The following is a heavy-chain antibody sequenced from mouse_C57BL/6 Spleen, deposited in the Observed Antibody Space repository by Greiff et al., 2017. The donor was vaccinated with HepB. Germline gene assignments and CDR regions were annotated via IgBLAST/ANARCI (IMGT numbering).Heavy chain of an antibody. Sequence: QVQLQQPGAELVMPGASVKLSCKASGYTFTSYWMHWVKQRPGQGLEWIGEIDPSDSYTNYNQKFKGKSTLTVDKSSSTAYMQLSSLTSEDSAVYYWARKGEGSNYGGAFAYWGQRTLVTVSA. CDR3: ARKGEGSNYGGAFAY. D-gene: IGHD2-5*01. V-gene: IGHV1-69*01. CDR1: GYTFTSYW. J-gene: IGHJ3*01. CDR2: IDPSDSYT.